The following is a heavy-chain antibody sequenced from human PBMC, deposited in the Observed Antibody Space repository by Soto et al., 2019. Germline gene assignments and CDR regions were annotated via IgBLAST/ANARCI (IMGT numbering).Heavy chain of an antibody. CDR1: GSITNHH. Sequence: QVHLVQSGAEVKKPGASVNISCQASGSITNHHMHWVRQAPGQGLEWMGIFNPSGLSTTYAQKFQGRVTILRDTPTSTVYMELSSLTSEDTAVYFCAKVTHRGPIAVAGPLGSWGQGTLLIVSS. CDR3: AKVTHRGPIAVAGPLGS. V-gene: IGHV1-46*01. D-gene: IGHD6-19*01. J-gene: IGHJ4*02. CDR2: FNPSGLST.